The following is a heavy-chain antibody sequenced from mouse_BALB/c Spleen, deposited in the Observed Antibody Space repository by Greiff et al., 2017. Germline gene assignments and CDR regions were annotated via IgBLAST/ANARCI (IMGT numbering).Heavy chain of an antibody. CDR3: ASRIYYYGSSHWYFDV. CDR1: GFTFSSYT. Sequence: EVQRVESGGGLVQPGGSLKLSCAASGFTFSSYTMSWVRQTPEKRLEWVAYISNGGGSTYYPDTVKGRFTISRDNAKNTLYLQMSSLKSEDTAMYYCASRIYYYGSSHWYFDVWGAGTTVTVSS. CDR2: ISNGGGST. D-gene: IGHD1-1*01. V-gene: IGHV5-12-2*01. J-gene: IGHJ1*01.